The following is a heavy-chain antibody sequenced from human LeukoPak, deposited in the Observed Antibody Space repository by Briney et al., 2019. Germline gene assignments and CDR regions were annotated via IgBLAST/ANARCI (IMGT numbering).Heavy chain of an antibody. CDR3: ARGLSLGEMATVAKDAYYYYYYMDV. V-gene: IGHV1-69*05. J-gene: IGHJ6*03. CDR1: GGTFSSYA. Sequence: ASVKVSCKASGGTFSSYAISWVRQAPGQGLEWMGGIIPIFGTANYAQKFQGRVTITTDESTSTAYMELSSLRSEDTAVYYCARGLSLGEMATVAKDAYYYYYYMDVWGKGTTVTVSS. D-gene: IGHD5-24*01. CDR2: IIPIFGTA.